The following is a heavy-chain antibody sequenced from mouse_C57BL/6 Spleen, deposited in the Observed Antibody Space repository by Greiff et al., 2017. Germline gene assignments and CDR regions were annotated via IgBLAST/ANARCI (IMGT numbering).Heavy chain of an antibody. V-gene: IGHV1-81*01. J-gene: IGHJ3*01. Sequence: QVQLQQSGAELARPGASVKLSCKASGYTFTSYGISWVKQRTGPGLEWIGEIYPRRGNTYYNEKFKGKATLTADKSSSTAYMELRSLTSEDSAVYFCARGDYGSRGWFAYWGQGTLVTVSA. CDR2: IYPRRGNT. CDR3: ARGDYGSRGWFAY. D-gene: IGHD1-1*01. CDR1: GYTFTSYG.